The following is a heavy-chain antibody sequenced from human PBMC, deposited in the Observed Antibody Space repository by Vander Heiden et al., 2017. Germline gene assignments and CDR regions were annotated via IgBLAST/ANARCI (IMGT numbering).Heavy chain of an antibody. V-gene: IGHV4-59*01. D-gene: IGHD2-8*01. J-gene: IGHJ4*02. CDR1: GGSISSYY. Sequence: QVQLQESGPGLVKPSETLSLTCTVSGGSISSYYWSWIRQPPGKGLEWIGYIYYSGSTNYNPSLKSRVTIAVDTSKNQFSLKLSSVTAAETAVYYCARAPSPRASLGCFTRPHFDYWGQGTLVTVYS. CDR2: IYYSGST. CDR3: ARAPSPRASLGCFTRPHFDY.